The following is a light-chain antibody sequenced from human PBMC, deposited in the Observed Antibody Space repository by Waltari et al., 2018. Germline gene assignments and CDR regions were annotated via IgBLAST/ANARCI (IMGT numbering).Light chain of an antibody. J-gene: IGLJ2*01. V-gene: IGLV3-21*01. Sequence: SYELTQSPSVAVAPGQTASIVCGGNNIGRKNVYWYQQKPGQGPVFVIHSDSARPSGIPARFSGSNSGNTATLTISRVEAGDEADYYCQVWDGTSDQVVFGGGTKLIVL. CDR2: SDS. CDR3: QVWDGTSDQVV. CDR1: NIGRKN.